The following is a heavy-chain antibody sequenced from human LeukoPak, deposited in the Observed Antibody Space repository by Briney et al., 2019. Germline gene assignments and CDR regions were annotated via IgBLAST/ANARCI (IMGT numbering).Heavy chain of an antibody. CDR1: GGSISSSSYY. CDR3: ARNRVVVIIDWYFDL. CDR2: IYYSGST. J-gene: IGHJ2*01. Sequence: SETLSLTCTVSGGSISSSSYYWGWIRQPPGKGLEWIGSIYYSGSTYYNPSLKSRVTISVDTSKNQFSLKLSSVTAADTAVYYCARNRVVVIIDWYFDLWGRGTLVTVSS. D-gene: IGHD3-22*01. V-gene: IGHV4-39*07.